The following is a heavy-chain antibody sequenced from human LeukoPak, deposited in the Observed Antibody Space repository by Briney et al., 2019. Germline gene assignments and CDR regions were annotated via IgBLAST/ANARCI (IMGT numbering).Heavy chain of an antibody. Sequence: ASVKVSCKVSGYTLTELSMHWVRQAPGKGLEWMGGFDPEDSETIYAQKFQGRVTMTEDTSTDTAYMELSSLRSEDTAVYYCATGTGAPAAMPLDIWGQGTMVTVSS. D-gene: IGHD2-2*01. CDR2: FDPEDSET. J-gene: IGHJ3*02. CDR1: GYTLTELS. V-gene: IGHV1-24*01. CDR3: ATGTGAPAAMPLDI.